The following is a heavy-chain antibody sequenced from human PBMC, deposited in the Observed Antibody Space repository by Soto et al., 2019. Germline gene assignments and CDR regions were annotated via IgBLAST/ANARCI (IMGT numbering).Heavy chain of an antibody. CDR3: ARRKRGSGYSYGGQYYYYYYGMDV. D-gene: IGHD5-18*01. CDR2: IYYSGST. J-gene: IGHJ6*02. V-gene: IGHV4-59*01. Sequence: SETLSLTCTVSGGSISSYYWSWIRQPPGKGLKWIGYIYYSGSTNYNPSLKSRVTISVDTSKNQFSLKLSSVTAADTAVYYCARRKRGSGYSYGGQYYYYYYGMDVWGQGTTVTVSS. CDR1: GGSISSYY.